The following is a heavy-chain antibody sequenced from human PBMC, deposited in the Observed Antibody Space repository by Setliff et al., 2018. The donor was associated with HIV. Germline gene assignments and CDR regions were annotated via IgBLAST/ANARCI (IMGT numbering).Heavy chain of an antibody. CDR2: VYYSGTT. D-gene: IGHD6-13*01. CDR1: GGTISNTTHY. Sequence: SETLSLTCAVSGGTISNTTHYWGWIRQPPGKGLEWIGSVYYSGTTYYNPSLKSRVTISIDTSKNHFSLKVNSVTAADTAVYYCARLGYSIDLRRLDYWGQGAQVTVSS. V-gene: IGHV4-39*02. J-gene: IGHJ4*02. CDR3: ARLGYSIDLRRLDY.